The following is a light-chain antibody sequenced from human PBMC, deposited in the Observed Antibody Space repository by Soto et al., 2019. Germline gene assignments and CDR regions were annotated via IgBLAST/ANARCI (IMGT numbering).Light chain of an antibody. V-gene: IGKV1-39*01. J-gene: IGKJ2*01. CDR1: QSISTY. Sequence: DIQMTQSPSSLPASVGDRVTLTCRASQSISTYLNWYQQKPGKAPKLVIYAASSLQSGVPSRLSGSGSGTDCSLTISSLHPEDFATDYCQQSYTIPYTFGQGTKLEI. CDR2: AAS. CDR3: QQSYTIPYT.